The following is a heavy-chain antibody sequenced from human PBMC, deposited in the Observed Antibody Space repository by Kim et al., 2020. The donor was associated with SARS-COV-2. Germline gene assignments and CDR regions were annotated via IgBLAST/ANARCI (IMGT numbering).Heavy chain of an antibody. J-gene: IGHJ4*02. CDR3: ARGSSWNGFDF. Sequence: TTHFNSSLQSRRTVSLDTSKNQCSLELRSVTAADTAIYFCARGSSWNGFDFWGQGTLVTVSS. D-gene: IGHD6-13*01. CDR2: TT. V-gene: IGHV4-31*02.